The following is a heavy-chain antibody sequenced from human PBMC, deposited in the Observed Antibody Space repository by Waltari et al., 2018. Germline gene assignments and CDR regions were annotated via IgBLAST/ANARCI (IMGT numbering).Heavy chain of an antibody. D-gene: IGHD5-12*01. CDR3: ARSGDGYTPSTYYYNGMDV. CDR2: IIPTRAVP. V-gene: IGHV1-69*04. CDR1: GGTFSNYA. Sequence: QVQLVHSGAEVKKPGSSVKVSCKASGGTFSNYAINWVRPAPGQGLEWMGRIIPTRAVPIYAQRFQGRFTITADKSTSTAYMELSSLRPEDTAVYYCARSGDGYTPSTYYYNGMDVWGQGTTVTVSS. J-gene: IGHJ6*02.